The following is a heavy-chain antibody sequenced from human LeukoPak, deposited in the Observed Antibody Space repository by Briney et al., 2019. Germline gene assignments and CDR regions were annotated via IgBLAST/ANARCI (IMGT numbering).Heavy chain of an antibody. CDR1: GFTFSSYV. D-gene: IGHD2/OR15-2a*01. J-gene: IGHJ4*02. CDR2: IWYDGSNK. CDR3: ARDIFDNIYPDY. Sequence: AGGSLRLSCAASGFTFSSYVMHWVRQAPGKGLEWVAVIWYDGSNKYYADSVKGRFTISRDNSKNTLYLHMNSLRAEDTAVYYCARDIFDNIYPDYWGQGTLVTVSS. V-gene: IGHV3-33*01.